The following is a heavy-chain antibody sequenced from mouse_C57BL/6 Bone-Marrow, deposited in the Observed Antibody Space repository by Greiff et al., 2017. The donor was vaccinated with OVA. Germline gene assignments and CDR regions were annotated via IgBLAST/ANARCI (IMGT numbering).Heavy chain of an antibody. CDR2: ISYSGST. CDR1: GYSITSGYD. J-gene: IGHJ3*01. V-gene: IGHV3-1*01. Sequence: EVHLVESGPGMVKPSQSLSLTCTVTGYSITSGYDWHWIRHFPGNKLEWMGYISYSGSTNYNPSLKSRISITHDTSKNHFFLKLNSVTTEDTATYYCARGYGSSPAWFAYWGQGTLVTVSA. CDR3: ARGYGSSPAWFAY. D-gene: IGHD1-1*01.